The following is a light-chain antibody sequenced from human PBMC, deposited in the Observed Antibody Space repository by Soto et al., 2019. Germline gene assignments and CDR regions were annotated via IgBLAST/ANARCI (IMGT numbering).Light chain of an antibody. V-gene: IGLV1-44*01. CDR1: SSNIGSNT. CDR3: AAWDDSLNGVI. CDR2: SNY. J-gene: IGLJ2*01. Sequence: QSVLTQPPSASGTPGQRVTISCSGSSSNIGSNTVNWYQQLPGTAPKLLIYSNYLRPSGVPDRFSGSRTGTAASLAISGLQSEDEADYYCAAWDDSLNGVIFGGGTKPTVL.